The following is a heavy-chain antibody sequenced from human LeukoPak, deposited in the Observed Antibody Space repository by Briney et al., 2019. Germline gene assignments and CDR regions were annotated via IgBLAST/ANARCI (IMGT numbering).Heavy chain of an antibody. D-gene: IGHD6-13*01. Sequence: GGSLRLSCAASGFTFSSFAMNWVRQAPGKGLEWVSTMSGDATSTYYADSVKGRFTISRDNSKTTLFLQMNSLRAEDTAVYYCAKRTSGSSWYSSDSWGQGTLVTVPS. CDR2: MSGDATST. V-gene: IGHV3-23*01. CDR1: GFTFSSFA. J-gene: IGHJ4*02. CDR3: AKRTSGSSWYSSDS.